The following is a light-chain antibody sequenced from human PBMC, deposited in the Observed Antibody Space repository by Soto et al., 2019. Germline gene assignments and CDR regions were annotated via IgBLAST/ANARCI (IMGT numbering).Light chain of an antibody. CDR2: GNS. CDR1: SSNIGAGYD. CDR3: QSYDSSLSGLYV. J-gene: IGLJ1*01. Sequence: QSFLTQPPSVSGAPGQRVTISCTGSSSNIGAGYDVHWYQQLPGTAPKLLIYGNSNRPSGVPDRFSGSKSGTSASLAITGLQAEDEADYYCQSYDSSLSGLYVFGTGTKVTV. V-gene: IGLV1-40*01.